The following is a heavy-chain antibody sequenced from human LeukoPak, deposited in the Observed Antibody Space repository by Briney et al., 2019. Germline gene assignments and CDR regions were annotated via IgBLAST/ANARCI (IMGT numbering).Heavy chain of an antibody. CDR2: INPNSGGT. CDR1: GYTFTGYY. V-gene: IGHV1-2*02. J-gene: IGHJ3*02. CDR3: ARGAAMIVVSAFDI. Sequence: ASVKVSCKASGYTFTGYYMHWVRQAPGQGLEWMGWINPNSGGTNYAQKFQGRVTMTRDTSISTAYMELSRLRSDDTAVYYCARGAAMIVVSAFDIWGQGTMVTVSS. D-gene: IGHD3-22*01.